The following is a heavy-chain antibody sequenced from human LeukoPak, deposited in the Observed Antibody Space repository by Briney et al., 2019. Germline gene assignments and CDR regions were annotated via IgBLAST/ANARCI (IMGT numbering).Heavy chain of an antibody. CDR1: GYTFTGYY. CDR3: ARGTLTTVVTIQTNDY. J-gene: IGHJ4*02. CDR2: INPNSGGT. Sequence: ASVKVSCKASGYTFTGYYMHWVRQAPGQGLEWMGWINPNSGGTNYAQKFQGWVTMTRDTSISTAYMELSRLRSEDTAVYYCARGTLTTVVTIQTNDYWGQGTLVTVSS. V-gene: IGHV1-2*04. D-gene: IGHD4-23*01.